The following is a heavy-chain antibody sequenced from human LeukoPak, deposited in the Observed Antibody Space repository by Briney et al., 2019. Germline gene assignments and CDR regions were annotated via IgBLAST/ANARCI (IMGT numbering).Heavy chain of an antibody. D-gene: IGHD3-10*01. CDR1: GGSISTYY. CDR3: ARSYGSGNYFDY. V-gene: IGHV4-59*01. J-gene: IGHJ4*02. Sequence: SETLALTCTVSGGSISTYYWSWIRQPPGKGLEWIGYIYYTGSANYNPYLKSRVTISVDTSKIQFSLKLTSVTAADPAVYYCARSYGSGNYFDYWGQGTLVTVSS. CDR2: IYYTGSA.